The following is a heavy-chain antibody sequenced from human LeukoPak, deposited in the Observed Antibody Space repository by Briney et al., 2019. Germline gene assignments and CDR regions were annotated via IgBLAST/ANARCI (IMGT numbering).Heavy chain of an antibody. D-gene: IGHD2-2*02. CDR3: ARQPPKDASCSSTSCYMDYYYYMDV. CDR1: GGSISSYY. V-gene: IGHV4-59*08. J-gene: IGHJ6*03. Sequence: PSETLSLTCTVSGGSISSYYWSWIRQPPGKGLEWIGYIYYTGSTNYNPSLKSRVTISLDTSKNQFSLKLSSVTAADTAVYYCARQPPKDASCSSTSCYMDYYYYMDVWGKGTTVTVSS. CDR2: IYYTGST.